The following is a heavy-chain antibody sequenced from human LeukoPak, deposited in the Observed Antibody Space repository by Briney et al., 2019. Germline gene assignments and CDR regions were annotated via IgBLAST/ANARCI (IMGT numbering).Heavy chain of an antibody. J-gene: IGHJ4*02. V-gene: IGHV4-39*01. Sequence: PSETLSLTCTVSGGSVSSSIYYWGWIRQPPGKGLEWIGSIYYSGSTSYNPSLKSRVTISVDTSKNQFSLKLTSVTAADTAVSYCASRNDILTGYVFDSWGQGTLVTVSS. CDR3: ASRNDILTGYVFDS. CDR1: GGSVSSSIYY. CDR2: IYYSGST. D-gene: IGHD3-9*01.